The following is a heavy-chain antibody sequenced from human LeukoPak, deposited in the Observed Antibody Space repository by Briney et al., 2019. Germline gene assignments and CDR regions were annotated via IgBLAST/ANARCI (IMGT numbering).Heavy chain of an antibody. V-gene: IGHV3-23*01. Sequence: PGGSLKLSCATSGFTFSSYAMSWVRQAPGKGLEWVSAISGSGGSTYYADSVKGRFTISRDNSKNTLYLQMNSLRAEDTAVYYCAKARIAAASNWFDPWGQGTLVTVSS. J-gene: IGHJ5*02. CDR1: GFTFSSYA. D-gene: IGHD6-13*01. CDR3: AKARIAAASNWFDP. CDR2: ISGSGGST.